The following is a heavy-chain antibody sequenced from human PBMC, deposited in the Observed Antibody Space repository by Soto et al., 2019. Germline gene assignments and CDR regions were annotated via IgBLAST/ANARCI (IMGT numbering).Heavy chain of an antibody. CDR3: AREVALLRGVMIGYNWFDP. J-gene: IGHJ5*02. Sequence: PSETLSLTCTVSGGSIGSHFWSWIRQPVGKGLEWIRRVYVSGSTNYNPSLKSRVTMSVDASKTQFSLRLTSVTAADTAVYYCAREVALLRGVMIGYNWFDPWGQGTLVTVSS. CDR1: GGSIGSHF. CDR2: VYVSGST. V-gene: IGHV4-4*07. D-gene: IGHD3-10*01.